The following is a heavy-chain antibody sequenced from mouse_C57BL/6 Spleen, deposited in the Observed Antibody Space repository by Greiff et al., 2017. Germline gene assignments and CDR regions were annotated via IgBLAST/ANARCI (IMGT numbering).Heavy chain of an antibody. CDR3: ARDGYGSSYGFAY. Sequence: VQLQQSGPELVKPGASVKIPCKASGYTFTDYNMDWVKQSHGKGLEWIGDINPNNGGTIYNQKFKGKATLTVDTSSSTAYMELRSLTSEDTAVYYCARDGYGSSYGFAYWGQGTLVTVSA. CDR1: GYTFTDYN. CDR2: INPNNGGT. V-gene: IGHV1-18*01. D-gene: IGHD1-1*01. J-gene: IGHJ3*01.